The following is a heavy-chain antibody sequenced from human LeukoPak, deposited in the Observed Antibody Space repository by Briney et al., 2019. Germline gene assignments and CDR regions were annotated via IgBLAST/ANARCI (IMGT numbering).Heavy chain of an antibody. CDR2: VNPSGGST. CDR1: GYTFTSYY. Sequence: GAPVKVSCKASGYTFTSYYMHWVRQAPGQGLEWMGIVNPSGGSTSYAQKFQGRVTMTRDMSTSTVYMELSSLRSEDTAVYYCARESMSRDGYNYGDYWGQGTLVTVSS. V-gene: IGHV1-46*01. CDR3: ARESMSRDGYNYGDY. J-gene: IGHJ4*02. D-gene: IGHD5-24*01.